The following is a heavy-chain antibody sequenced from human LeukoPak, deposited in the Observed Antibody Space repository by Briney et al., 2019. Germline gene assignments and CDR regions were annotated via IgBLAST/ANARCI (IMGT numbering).Heavy chain of an antibody. CDR1: GGTFNSYA. J-gene: IGHJ4*02. Sequence: SVKISCKASGGTFNSYAISWVRQAPGQGLEWMGGIIPIFGTANYAQKFQGRVTITADESTSTAYMELSSLRSEDTAVYYCAREVVVAETDYFDYWGQGTLVTVSS. CDR2: IIPIFGTA. CDR3: AREVVVAETDYFDY. D-gene: IGHD2-15*01. V-gene: IGHV1-69*13.